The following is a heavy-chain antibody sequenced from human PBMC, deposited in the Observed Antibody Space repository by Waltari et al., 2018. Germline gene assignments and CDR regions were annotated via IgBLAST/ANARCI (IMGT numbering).Heavy chain of an antibody. Sequence: QVQLQESGPGLVKPSETLSLTCTVSGGSISSYYWSWLRQPPGKGLEWIGYIYYSGSTNYNPSLKSRVTISVDTSKNQFSLKLSSVTAADTAVYYCARHSSSWPNSYWYFDLWGRGTLVTVSS. CDR1: GGSISSYY. J-gene: IGHJ2*01. CDR2: IYYSGST. V-gene: IGHV4-59*01. CDR3: ARHSSSWPNSYWYFDL. D-gene: IGHD6-13*01.